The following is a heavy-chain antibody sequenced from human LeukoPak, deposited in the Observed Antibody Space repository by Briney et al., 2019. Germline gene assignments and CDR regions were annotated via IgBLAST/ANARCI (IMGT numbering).Heavy chain of an antibody. Sequence: GSSVKVSCKSSGGTFSSYAISWVRQAPGQGLEWMGRIIPIFGTANYAQKFQGRVTITTGESTSTAYMELSSLRSEDTAVYYCARVCGGDCDAFDIWGQGTMVTVSS. CDR3: ARVCGGDCDAFDI. CDR1: GGTFSSYA. D-gene: IGHD2-21*02. J-gene: IGHJ3*02. CDR2: IIPIFGTA. V-gene: IGHV1-69*05.